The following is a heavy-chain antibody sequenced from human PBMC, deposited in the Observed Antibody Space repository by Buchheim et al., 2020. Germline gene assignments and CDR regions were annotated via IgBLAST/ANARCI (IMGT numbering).Heavy chain of an antibody. D-gene: IGHD2-2*01. CDR2: ISSSSSTI. CDR1: GFTFSSYS. Sequence: EVQLVESGGGLVQPGGSLRLSCAASGFTFSSYSMNWVRQAPGKGLEWVSYISSSSSTIYYADSVKGRFTISRDNAKNSLYLQMNSLRAEDTAVYYCARGFSGEYQLLSGSYYYYYSMDVWGQGTT. J-gene: IGHJ6*02. CDR3: ARGFSGEYQLLSGSYYYYYSMDV. V-gene: IGHV3-48*01.